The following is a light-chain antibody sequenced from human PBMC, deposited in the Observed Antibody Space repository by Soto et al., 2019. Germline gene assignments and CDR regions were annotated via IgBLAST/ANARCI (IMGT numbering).Light chain of an antibody. Sequence: QSVLTQPASVSGSPGQSITISCTGTSSDVGAYNYDSWYQQYPGEAPKVIIYDVSHRPAGVSYRFSGSKSGNTASLTISGLQSQDEADYYCRSYTSATTYVFGTGTKVTVL. CDR3: RSYTSATTYV. V-gene: IGLV2-14*01. CDR1: SSDVGAYNY. CDR2: DVS. J-gene: IGLJ1*01.